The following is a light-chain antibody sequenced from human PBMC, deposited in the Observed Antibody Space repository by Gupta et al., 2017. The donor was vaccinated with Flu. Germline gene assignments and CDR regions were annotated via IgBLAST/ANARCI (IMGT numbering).Light chain of an antibody. CDR1: QSISSY. J-gene: IGKJ2*03. CDR3: QQSDSTPRYS. V-gene: IGKV1-39*01. Sequence: DIQMTQSPSSLSASVGDRVTITCRASQSISSYLNWYQQKPGKAPKLLIYAASSLQSGAPSRFSGSGFGTDLTLTISSRQQEDFATYYCQQSDSTPRYSFGQGTKLEIK. CDR2: AAS.